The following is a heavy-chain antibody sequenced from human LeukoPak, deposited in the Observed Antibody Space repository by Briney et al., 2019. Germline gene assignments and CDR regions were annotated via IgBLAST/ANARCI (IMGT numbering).Heavy chain of an antibody. V-gene: IGHV6-1*01. J-gene: IGHJ4*02. CDR3: ARATNYFDSSGYSSTPFDY. Sequence: SQTLSLTCAISGVSVSSNNAAWNWIRQSPSRGLEWLGRTYYRSKWYNDYAVSVKGRITINPDTSKNQFSMQLNSVTPEDTAVYYCARATNYFDSSGYSSTPFDYWGQGTLVTVSS. D-gene: IGHD3-22*01. CDR2: TYYRSKWYN. CDR1: GVSVSSNNAA.